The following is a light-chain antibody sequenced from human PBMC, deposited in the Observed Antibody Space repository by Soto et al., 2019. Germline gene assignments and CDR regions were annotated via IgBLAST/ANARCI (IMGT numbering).Light chain of an antibody. J-gene: IGKJ4*01. CDR1: QSITSH. V-gene: IGKV1-39*01. Sequence: DIQMTQSPSSLSASVGDRVTITCRASQSITSHLNWYQQKPGKAPKLPIYAASTLQSGVPSRFTGSGSGTQFTLTISSLQPEDFATYYCQQSYRTPLTFGGGTKVEIK. CDR3: QQSYRTPLT. CDR2: AAS.